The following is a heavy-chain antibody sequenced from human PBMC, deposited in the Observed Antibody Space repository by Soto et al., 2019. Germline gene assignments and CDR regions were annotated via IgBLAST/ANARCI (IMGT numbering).Heavy chain of an antibody. CDR3: TRDWTGGSYYF. J-gene: IGHJ4*02. V-gene: IGHV3-48*03. D-gene: IGHD1-26*01. Sequence: GGSLRLSCAASGFTFSHYEMSWVRQAPGKGPEWVSYISESGSTTYYADSVGGRFTISRDNAKDSLYLQMNSLRAEDTALYYCTRDWTGGSYYFWGQGTLVTVSS. CDR1: GFTFSHYE. CDR2: ISESGSTT.